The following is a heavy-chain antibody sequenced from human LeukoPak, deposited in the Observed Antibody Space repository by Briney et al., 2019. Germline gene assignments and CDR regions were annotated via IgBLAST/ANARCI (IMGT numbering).Heavy chain of an antibody. J-gene: IGHJ4*02. CDR1: GDVVSSNTAA. V-gene: IGHV6-1*01. D-gene: IGHD3-16*01. Sequence: SQTLSLTCALSGDVVSSNTAAWNWIRQSPSRGLEWLGRTFYSSYWRFDYAISVKTRITIDADTSKNQFSLRLASVTPEDTAVYYCARDDRGIHLDYWGQGTLVTVSS. CDR3: ARDDRGIHLDY. CDR2: TFYSSYWRF.